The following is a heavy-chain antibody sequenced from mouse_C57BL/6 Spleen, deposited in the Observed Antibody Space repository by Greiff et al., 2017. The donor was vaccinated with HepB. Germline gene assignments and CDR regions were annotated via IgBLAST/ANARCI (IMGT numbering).Heavy chain of an antibody. Sequence: EVQLVESGGDLVKPGGSLKLSCAASGFTFSSYGMSWVRQTPDKRLEWVATISSGGSYTYYPDSVKGRFTISRDNAKNTLYLQMSSLKSEDTAMYYCARHPSNYYEDYWGQGTSVTVSS. J-gene: IGHJ4*01. V-gene: IGHV5-6*01. CDR2: ISSGGSYT. D-gene: IGHD1-1*01. CDR3: ARHPSNYYEDY. CDR1: GFTFSSYG.